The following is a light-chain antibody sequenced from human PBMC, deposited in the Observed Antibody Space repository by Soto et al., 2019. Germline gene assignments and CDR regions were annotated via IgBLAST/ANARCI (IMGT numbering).Light chain of an antibody. CDR2: GNN. CDR1: GSSIGTNT. CDR3: AAWDGRLNNVL. J-gene: IGLJ2*01. Sequence: QSVLTQPPSASGTPGQRVTISCSGSGSSIGTNTVNWYRQLPGTAPKLLIYGNNQRPSGVPDRFSGSKSGTSASLAISGLQSEDEAEYYCAAWDGRLNNVLFGGGTQLTVL. V-gene: IGLV1-44*01.